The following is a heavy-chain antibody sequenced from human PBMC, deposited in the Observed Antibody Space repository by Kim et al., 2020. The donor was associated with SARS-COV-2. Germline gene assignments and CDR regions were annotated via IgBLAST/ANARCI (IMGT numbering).Heavy chain of an antibody. Sequence: ASVKVSCKASGYTFTSYYMHWVRQAPGQGLEWMGIINPSGGSTSYAQKFQGRVTMTRDTSTSTVYMELSSLRSEDTAVYYCARDPRHGYCSSTSCYPPPRILDYWGQGTLVTVSS. J-gene: IGHJ4*02. CDR3: ARDPRHGYCSSTSCYPPPRILDY. CDR2: INPSGGST. V-gene: IGHV1-46*01. CDR1: GYTFTSYY. D-gene: IGHD2-2*01.